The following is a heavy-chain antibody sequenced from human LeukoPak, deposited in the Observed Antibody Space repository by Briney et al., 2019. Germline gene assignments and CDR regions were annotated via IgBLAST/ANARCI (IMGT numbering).Heavy chain of an antibody. D-gene: IGHD3-3*01. CDR3: ARSQPIFGVVISRGQWFDP. CDR2: ISYDGSNK. J-gene: IGHJ5*02. Sequence: GGSLRLSCAASGFTFSSYAMHWVRQAPGKGLEWVAVISYDGSNKYYADSVKGRFTISRDNSKNTLYLQMNSLRAEDTAVYYCARSQPIFGVVISRGQWFDPWGQGTLVTVSS. CDR1: GFTFSSYA. V-gene: IGHV3-30*04.